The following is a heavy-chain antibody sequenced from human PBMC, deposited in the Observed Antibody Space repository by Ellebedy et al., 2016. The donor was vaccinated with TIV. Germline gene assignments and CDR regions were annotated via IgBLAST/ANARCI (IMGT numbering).Heavy chain of an antibody. V-gene: IGHV3-74*01. CDR3: ARDASGYYYFDY. D-gene: IGHD3-9*01. Sequence: GESLKISCAASGFTFSNYWMHWVRQAPGKGLVWVSRITSDGSGTTYADSVRGRFTFSRDNARNSLHLQLNSLRAEDTAFYYCARDASGYYYFDYWGQGALVTVSS. CDR1: GFTFSNYW. CDR2: ITSDGSGT. J-gene: IGHJ4*02.